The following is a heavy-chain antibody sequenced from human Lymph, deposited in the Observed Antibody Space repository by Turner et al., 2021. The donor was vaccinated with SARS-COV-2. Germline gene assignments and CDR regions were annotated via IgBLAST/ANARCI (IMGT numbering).Heavy chain of an antibody. Sequence: QVQLVQSGAEVKKPGASLKVSCKASGYTFTGYYMHWVRQAPGQGLEWMGWIIPILGIANYAQKFQGRVTITADKFTSTAYMELSSLRSEDTAMYYCARDFRPLIVVVVAAKAGNWFDPWGQGTLVTVSS. CDR1: GYTFTGYY. V-gene: IGHV1-69*09. CDR3: ARDFRPLIVVVVAAKAGNWFDP. D-gene: IGHD2-15*01. J-gene: IGHJ5*02. CDR2: IIPILGIA.